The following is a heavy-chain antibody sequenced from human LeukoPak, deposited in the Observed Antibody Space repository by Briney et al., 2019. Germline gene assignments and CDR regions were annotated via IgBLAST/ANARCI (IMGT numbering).Heavy chain of an antibody. CDR2: ISGSGDTT. J-gene: IGHJ4*02. V-gene: IGHV3-23*01. CDR3: AKELTTERTPGVDS. CDR1: GFTFSSYS. D-gene: IGHD4-11*01. Sequence: PGGSLRLSCTASGFTFSSYSMSWVRQGPGTGLEWVSAISGSGDTTFYADSVKGRFTISRDNSKKTLYLQVSSLRAEDTAVYFCAKELTTERTPGVDSWGQGTLVTVSS.